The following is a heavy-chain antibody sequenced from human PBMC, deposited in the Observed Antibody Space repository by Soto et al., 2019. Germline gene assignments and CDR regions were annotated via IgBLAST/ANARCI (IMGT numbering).Heavy chain of an antibody. CDR2: INPNSGGT. CDR1: GFTFSAYY. V-gene: IGHV1-2*02. Sequence: QVQLVQSGAEVKKPGASVKVSCKASGFTFSAYYIYWVRQAPGQGLEWIGWINPNSGGTNNAQKFQGRATMTRVTSTSTVYMELSALIPDDTAVYYCARSLLYEYRSSWRSAYYGMDVWGQGTTVTVAS. CDR3: ARSLLYEYRSSWRSAYYGMDV. J-gene: IGHJ6*02. D-gene: IGHD3-3*01.